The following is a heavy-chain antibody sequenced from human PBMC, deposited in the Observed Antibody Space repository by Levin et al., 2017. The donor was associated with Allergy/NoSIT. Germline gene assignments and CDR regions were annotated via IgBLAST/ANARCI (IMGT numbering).Heavy chain of an antibody. J-gene: IGHJ6*02. CDR2: ISSSGSTI. Sequence: PGGSLRLSCAASGFTFSDYYMSWIRQAPGKGLEWVSYISSSGSTIYYADSVKGRFTISRDNAKNSLYLQMNSLRAEDTAVYYCARDRVGYCSGGSCYTEYYYYYGMDVWGQGTTVTVSS. CDR1: GFTFSDYY. D-gene: IGHD2-15*01. V-gene: IGHV3-11*01. CDR3: ARDRVGYCSGGSCYTEYYYYYGMDV.